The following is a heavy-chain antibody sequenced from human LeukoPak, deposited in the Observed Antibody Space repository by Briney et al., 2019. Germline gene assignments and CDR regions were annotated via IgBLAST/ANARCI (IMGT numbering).Heavy chain of an antibody. CDR1: GYSFTSYW. CDR3: VRQGVGLPGDY. D-gene: IGHD1-26*01. V-gene: IGHV5-51*01. Sequence: PGGSLRLSCQASGYSFTSYWIGWVRQMPGKGLAWMGIIYPGDFDTRYRPSFQGQVTTSADTSIRTAFLQWSSLKASDTAIYYCVRQGVGLPGDYWGQVTQVTVSS. J-gene: IGHJ4*01. CDR2: IYPGDFDT.